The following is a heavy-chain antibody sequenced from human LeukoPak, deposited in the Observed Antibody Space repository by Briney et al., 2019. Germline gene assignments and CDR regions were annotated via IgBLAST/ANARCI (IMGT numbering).Heavy chain of an antibody. CDR2: IKQDGSEK. J-gene: IGHJ4*02. Sequence: GGSLRLSCAASGFTFSSYWMSWVRQAPGKGLEWVANIKQDGSEKYYVDSVKGRFTISRDNAKNSLYLQMNSLRAEDTAVYYCAKLYCSGGSCYSDSLYFDYWDQGTLVTVSS. D-gene: IGHD2-15*01. CDR3: AKLYCSGGSCYSDSLYFDY. V-gene: IGHV3-7*01. CDR1: GFTFSSYW.